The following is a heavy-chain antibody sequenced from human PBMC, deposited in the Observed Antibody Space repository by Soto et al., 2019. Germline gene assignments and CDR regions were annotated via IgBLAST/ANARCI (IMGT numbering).Heavy chain of an antibody. J-gene: IGHJ6*03. Sequence: SETLSLTCTVSGVSISSYYWTWIRQPPGKGLEWLGYISDSGNTNYNPSLKSRVAMSIDTSKRQLSLNLWSLTAADTAVYYCVRGNSGWSPYRSRLFHFYYMDVWGKGTTVTVSS. CDR2: ISDSGNT. D-gene: IGHD6-19*01. V-gene: IGHV4-59*08. CDR1: GVSISSYY. CDR3: VRGNSGWSPYRSRLFHFYYMDV.